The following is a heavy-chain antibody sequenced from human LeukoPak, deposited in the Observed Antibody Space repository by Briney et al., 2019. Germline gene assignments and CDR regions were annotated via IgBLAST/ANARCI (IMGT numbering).Heavy chain of an antibody. CDR1: GYTFTSYY. J-gene: IGHJ4*02. CDR3: ARGEKVRGVILYYFDY. D-gene: IGHD3-10*01. CDR2: INPSGGST. V-gene: IGHV1-46*01. Sequence: ASVKVSCKASGYTFTSYYMNWVRQAPGQGLEWMGIINPSGGSTSYAQKFQGRVTMTRDTSTSTVYMELSSLRSDDTAVYYCARGEKVRGVILYYFDYWGQGTLVTVSS.